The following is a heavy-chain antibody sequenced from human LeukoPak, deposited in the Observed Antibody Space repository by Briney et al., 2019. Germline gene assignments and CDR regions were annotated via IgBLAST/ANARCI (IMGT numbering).Heavy chain of an antibody. V-gene: IGHV4-59*01. CDR1: GGSISSYY. J-gene: IGHJ4*02. CDR2: IYYSGST. D-gene: IGHD3-3*01. CDR3: AREAPHYDFWSGTLDY. Sequence: SETLSLTCTVSGGSISSYYWSWIRQPPGKGLEWIGYIYYSGSTNYNPSLKSRVTISVDTSKNQFSLKLSSVTAADTAVYYCAREAPHYDFWSGTLDYWGQGTLVTVSS.